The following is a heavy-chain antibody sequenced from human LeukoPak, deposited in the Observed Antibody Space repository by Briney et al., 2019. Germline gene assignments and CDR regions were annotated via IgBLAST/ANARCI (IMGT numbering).Heavy chain of an antibody. CDR2: IYYSGST. V-gene: IGHV4-39*07. CDR3: ARVGVAGTPSY. CDR1: GGSISSSSYY. Sequence: SETLSLTCTVSGGSISSSSYYWGWIRQPPGKGLEWIGSIYYSGSTYYNPSLKSRVTISVDTSKNQFSLKLSSVTAADTAVYYCARVGVAGTPSYWGQGTLVTVSS. D-gene: IGHD6-19*01. J-gene: IGHJ4*02.